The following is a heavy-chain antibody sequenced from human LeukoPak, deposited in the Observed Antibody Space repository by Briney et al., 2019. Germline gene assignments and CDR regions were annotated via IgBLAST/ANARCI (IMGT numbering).Heavy chain of an antibody. Sequence: ASVTVSCKASGYSFTGYSIHWVRQAPGQGLEWMGWINPSSDGTNYAQKFQGRVTMTRDTSISTAYMELSRLRSDDTAVYYCARAFSVDVWGQGTMVTVSS. CDR3: ARAFSVDV. D-gene: IGHD3-3*02. CDR1: GYSFTGYS. CDR2: INPSSDGT. J-gene: IGHJ3*01. V-gene: IGHV1-2*02.